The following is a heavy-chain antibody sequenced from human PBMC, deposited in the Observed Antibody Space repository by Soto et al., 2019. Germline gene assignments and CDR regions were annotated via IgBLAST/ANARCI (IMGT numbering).Heavy chain of an antibody. CDR1: GFSFSSYA. CDR3: AKKAVAARPPLD. V-gene: IGHV3-23*01. CDR2: ITGGGSST. D-gene: IGHD6-6*01. Sequence: EVQLLESGGGLVQPGGSLRLSCAASGFSFSSYAMSWVRQAPGKGLEWVSGITGGGSSTYYADSVKGRFTISRDNSKNALYLQMNRLRGEDTAVYYCAKKAVAARPPLDWGQGTLVTVSS. J-gene: IGHJ4*02.